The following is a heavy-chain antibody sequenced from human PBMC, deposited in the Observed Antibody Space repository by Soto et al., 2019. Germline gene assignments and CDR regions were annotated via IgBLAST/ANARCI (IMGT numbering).Heavy chain of an antibody. CDR1: GFTFTSSA. CDR3: ARGSGLQYVDY. D-gene: IGHD1-26*01. V-gene: IGHV1-2*02. J-gene: IGHJ4*02. CDR2: INPNSGGT. Sequence: ASVKVSCKASGFTFTSSAVQWVRQARGQRLEWIGWINPNSGGTNYAQKFQGRVTMTRDTSISTAYMELSRLRSDDTAVYYCARGSGLQYVDYWGQGTLVTVSS.